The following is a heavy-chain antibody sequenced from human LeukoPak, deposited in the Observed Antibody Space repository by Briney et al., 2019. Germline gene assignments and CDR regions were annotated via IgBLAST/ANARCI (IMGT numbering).Heavy chain of an antibody. Sequence: GGSLRLSCAASGFTFSSYWMHWVRQAPGKGLVWVSRINSDGSSSTYADSVKGRFTISRDNAKNTLYLQMNSLRDEDTAVYYCAGSYSYNWFDPWGQGTLVTVSS. CDR1: GFTFSSYW. D-gene: IGHD5-18*01. CDR2: INSDGSSS. CDR3: AGSYSYNWFDP. J-gene: IGHJ5*02. V-gene: IGHV3-74*01.